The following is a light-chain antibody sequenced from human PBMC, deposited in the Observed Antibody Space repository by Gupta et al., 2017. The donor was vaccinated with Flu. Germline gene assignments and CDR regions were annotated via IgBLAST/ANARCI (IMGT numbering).Light chain of an antibody. CDR3: SSYTSSGTWV. Sequence: SISTARTGSSRDGGGIMYVSGYKQYPGKPPKFMMDEVSNRQSGVSNRFAGSKAGNTASLTISGLQAEDEADDDCSSYTSSGTWVFGGGTKLTVL. CDR2: EVS. V-gene: IGLV2-14*01. CDR1: SRDGGGIMY. J-gene: IGLJ2*01.